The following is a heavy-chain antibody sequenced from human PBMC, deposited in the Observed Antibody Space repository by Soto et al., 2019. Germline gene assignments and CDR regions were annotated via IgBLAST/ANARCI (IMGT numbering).Heavy chain of an antibody. D-gene: IGHD2-2*01. V-gene: IGHV3-66*01. CDR3: ARVPDLDYCSRTSCLYYFDY. J-gene: IGHJ4*02. Sequence: GGSLRLSCAASGFTVSSNYMSWVRQAPGKGLEWVSVIYSGGSTYYADSVKGRLTISRDNSKNSLYLQVNRLRAEDTAVYYCARVPDLDYCSRTSCLYYFDYWGQGALVTVSS. CDR2: IYSGGST. CDR1: GFTVSSNY.